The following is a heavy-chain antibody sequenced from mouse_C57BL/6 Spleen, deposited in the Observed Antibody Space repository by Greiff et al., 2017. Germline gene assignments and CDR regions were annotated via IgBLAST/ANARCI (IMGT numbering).Heavy chain of an antibody. Sequence: VQLQQSGAELVKPGSSVQISCKASGYAFSSFWMNWVKPRPGPGLECIGQIYPGDGDTNYNGKFKGKATLTADKSSSTDDMQRSSLTSEDSAVYFCARDWDYFDYWGQGTTLTGSA. CDR2: IYPGDGDT. V-gene: IGHV1-80*01. D-gene: IGHD4-1*01. CDR1: GYAFSSFW. CDR3: ARDWDYFDY. J-gene: IGHJ2*01.